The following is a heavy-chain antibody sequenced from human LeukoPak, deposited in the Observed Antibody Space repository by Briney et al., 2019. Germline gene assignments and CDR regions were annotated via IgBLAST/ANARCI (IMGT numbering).Heavy chain of an antibody. CDR1: GYSFTSYW. Sequence: GESLKISCKGSGYSFTSYWISWVRQMPRKGLEWMGRIDPSDSYTNYSPSFQGHVTTSADKSISTAYLQWSSLKASDTAMYYCARHGLGYCSSTSCYGFDYWGQGTLVTVSS. V-gene: IGHV5-10-1*01. CDR2: IDPSDSYT. D-gene: IGHD2-2*01. CDR3: ARHGLGYCSSTSCYGFDY. J-gene: IGHJ4*02.